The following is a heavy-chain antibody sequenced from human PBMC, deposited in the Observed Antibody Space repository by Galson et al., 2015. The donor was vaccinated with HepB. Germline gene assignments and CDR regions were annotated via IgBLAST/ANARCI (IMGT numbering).Heavy chain of an antibody. D-gene: IGHD3-9*01. V-gene: IGHV3-15*01. CDR3: TTLGLRYFDWLLYEGGY. Sequence: RFTISRDDSKNTLYLQMNSLRTEDTAVYYCTTLGLRYFDWLLYEGGYWGQGTLVTVSS. J-gene: IGHJ4*02.